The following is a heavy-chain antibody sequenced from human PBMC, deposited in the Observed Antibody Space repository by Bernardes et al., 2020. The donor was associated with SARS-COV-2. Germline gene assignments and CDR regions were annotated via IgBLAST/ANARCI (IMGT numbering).Heavy chain of an antibody. D-gene: IGHD6-6*01. CDR2: ISWNSGSI. CDR1: GFTFDDYA. Sequence: SLRLSCAASGFTFDDYAMHWVRQAPGKGLEWVSGISWNSGSIGYADSVKGRFTISRDNAKNSLYLQMNSLRAEDTALYYCAKDTNEYSSSWLNWFDPWGQGTLVTVSS. V-gene: IGHV3-9*01. CDR3: AKDTNEYSSSWLNWFDP. J-gene: IGHJ5*02.